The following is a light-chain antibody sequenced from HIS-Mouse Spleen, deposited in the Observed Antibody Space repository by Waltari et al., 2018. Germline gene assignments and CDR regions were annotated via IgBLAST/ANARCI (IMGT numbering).Light chain of an antibody. CDR2: EGS. CDR1: SSDVGSYNL. V-gene: IGLV2-23*01. Sequence: QSALTQPASVSGSPGQSITISCTGPSSDVGSYNLVSWYQQHPGKAPKLIIYEGSKRPSGVSNRFSGSKSGNTASLTISGLQAEDEADYYCCSYAGSSTYVFGTGTKVTVL. J-gene: IGLJ1*01. CDR3: CSYAGSSTYV.